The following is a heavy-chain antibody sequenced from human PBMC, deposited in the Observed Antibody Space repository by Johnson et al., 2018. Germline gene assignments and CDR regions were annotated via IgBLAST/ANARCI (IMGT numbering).Heavy chain of an antibody. V-gene: IGHV3-13*05. D-gene: IGHD3-16*01. CDR2: IGPVGDP. CDR1: GFIFGSYD. CDR3: ARGGSTWGDAFDI. J-gene: IGHJ3*02. Sequence: EVQLVESGGDLVQXGGSLRLXCAASGFIFGSYDMHWVRQPPGKGLEWVSAIGPVGDPYYPGSVKGRFTISRENAKNSLYLQMNSLRAGATAVNYCARGGSTWGDAFDIWGQGTMVTVSS.